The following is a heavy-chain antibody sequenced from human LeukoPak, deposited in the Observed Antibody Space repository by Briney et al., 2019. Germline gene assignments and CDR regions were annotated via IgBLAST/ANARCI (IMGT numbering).Heavy chain of an antibody. CDR2: INPNSGGT. CDR1: GYTFTGYC. Sequence: GASVKVSCKASGYTFTGYCMHWVRQAPGQGLEWMGWINPNSGGTNYAQKFQGRVTMTRDTSISTAYMELSRLRSDDTAVYYCARVLATVTTMGVYYFDYWGQGTLVTVSS. CDR3: ARVLATVTTMGVYYFDY. J-gene: IGHJ4*02. D-gene: IGHD4-17*01. V-gene: IGHV1-2*02.